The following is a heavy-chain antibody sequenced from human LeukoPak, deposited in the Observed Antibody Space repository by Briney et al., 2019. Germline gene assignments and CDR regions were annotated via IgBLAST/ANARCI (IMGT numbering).Heavy chain of an antibody. V-gene: IGHV1-69*13. CDR1: GGTFSSYA. D-gene: IGHD5-24*01. Sequence: SVTVSCKASGGTFSSYAISWVRQAPGQGLEWMGGIIPIFGTANYAQKFQGRVTITADESTSTAYMELSSLRSEDTAVYYCARLHHSRDGYNFDYWGQGTLVTVSS. J-gene: IGHJ4*02. CDR3: ARLHHSRDGYNFDY. CDR2: IIPIFGTA.